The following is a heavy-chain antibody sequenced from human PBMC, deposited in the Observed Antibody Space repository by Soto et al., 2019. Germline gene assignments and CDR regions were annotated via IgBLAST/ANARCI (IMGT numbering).Heavy chain of an antibody. CDR3: ARDPARAAAGTFDY. V-gene: IGHV3-33*01. Sequence: GGSLILSCAASGFTFSSYCMHWVRQAPGKGLEWVAVIWYDGSNKYYADSVKGRFTISRDNSKNTLYLQMNSLRAEDTAVYYCARDPARAAAGTFDYWGQGTLVTVSS. CDR1: GFTFSSYC. CDR2: IWYDGSNK. J-gene: IGHJ4*02. D-gene: IGHD6-13*01.